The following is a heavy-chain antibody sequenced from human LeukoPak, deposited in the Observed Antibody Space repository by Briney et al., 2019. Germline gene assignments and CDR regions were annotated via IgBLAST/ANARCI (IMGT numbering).Heavy chain of an antibody. CDR3: ARKKRITIFGMVITPFDP. J-gene: IGHJ5*02. CDR1: GGSFSGYY. CDR2: INHSGST. V-gene: IGHV4-34*01. D-gene: IGHD3-3*01. Sequence: PSETLSLTCAVYGGSFSGYYWSWIRQPPGKGLEWIGEINHSGSTNYNPSFKSRITISVDTSKNQFSLKLGSVTAADTAVYFCARKKRITIFGMVITPFDPWGQGTLVTVSS.